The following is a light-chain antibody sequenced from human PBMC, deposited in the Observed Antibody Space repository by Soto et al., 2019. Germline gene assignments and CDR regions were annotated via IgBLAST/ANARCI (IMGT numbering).Light chain of an antibody. CDR2: EVS. CDR3: SSYAGSNNLV. V-gene: IGLV2-8*01. Sequence: QSVLTQPPSASGSPGQSVTLSCTGTGSDVGGYDYVSWYQQHPGKAPKLMIYEVSKRPSGVPDRFSGSKSGNTASLTVSGLQAEDEADYYCSSYAGSNNLVFGTGTKLTVL. CDR1: GSDVGGYDY. J-gene: IGLJ1*01.